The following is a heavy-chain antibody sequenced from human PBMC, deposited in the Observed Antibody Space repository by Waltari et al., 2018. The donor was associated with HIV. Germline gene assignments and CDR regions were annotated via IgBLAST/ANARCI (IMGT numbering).Heavy chain of an antibody. J-gene: IGHJ5*02. CDR3: ATTTTTTYFS. CDR1: GFTFRSTW. Sequence: EVQLVESGGGLVQPGESLRLPCGASGFTFRSTWRQWGRQAPGGGLVWVSRVNPDGSGTSYADSVKGRFTISRDNAKNTVYLQMNSLRAEDTAVYYCATTTTTTYFSWGQGTLVTVSS. CDR2: VNPDGSGT. V-gene: IGHV3-74*03. D-gene: IGHD1-1*01.